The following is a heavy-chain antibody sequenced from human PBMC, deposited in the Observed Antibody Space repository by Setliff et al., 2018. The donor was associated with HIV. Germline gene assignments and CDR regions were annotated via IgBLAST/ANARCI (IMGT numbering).Heavy chain of an antibody. CDR2: IKQDGSVK. J-gene: IGHJ4*02. CDR3: AAQGVL. Sequence: GGSLRLSCAASGFTFSGYWMSWVRQAPGKGLEWVANIKQDGSVKFYVDSVKGRFTISRDNAKNSVLLQMNSLRVEDTAVYFCAAQGVLWGQGTQVTVSS. CDR1: GFTFSGYW. V-gene: IGHV3-7*01.